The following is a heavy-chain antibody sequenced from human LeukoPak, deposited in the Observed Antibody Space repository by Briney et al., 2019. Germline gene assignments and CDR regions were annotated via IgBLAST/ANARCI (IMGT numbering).Heavy chain of an antibody. CDR2: ISISGSKT. V-gene: IGHV3-23*01. Sequence: PGGSLRLSCAASEFDFSSHAMTWVRQAPGKGLEWVSAISISGSKTYYADSVKGRFTISRDNSKNTLYLQMNSLRAEDTAVYYCAKDSASLWFGELIFFDYWGQGTLVTVSS. CDR3: AKDSASLWFGELIFFDY. J-gene: IGHJ4*02. CDR1: EFDFSSHA. D-gene: IGHD3-10*01.